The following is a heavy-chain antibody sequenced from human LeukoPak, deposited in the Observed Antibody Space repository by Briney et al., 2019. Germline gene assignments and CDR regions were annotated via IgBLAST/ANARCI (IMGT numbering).Heavy chain of an antibody. J-gene: IGHJ3*02. CDR3: ARGSIFGVVHDAFDI. Sequence: PSETLSLTCTVSGGSISSYYWSWIRQPPGKGLEWIGRIYTSGSTNYNPSLKSRVTMSVDTSKNQFSLKLSSVTAADTAVYYCARGSIFGVVHDAFDIWGQGTMVTVSS. V-gene: IGHV4-4*07. D-gene: IGHD3-3*01. CDR2: IYTSGST. CDR1: GGSISSYY.